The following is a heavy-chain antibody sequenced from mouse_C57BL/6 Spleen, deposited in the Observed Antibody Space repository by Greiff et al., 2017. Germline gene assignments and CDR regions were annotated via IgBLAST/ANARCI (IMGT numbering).Heavy chain of an antibody. V-gene: IGHV3-6*01. J-gene: IGHJ2*01. CDR1: GYSITSGYY. CDR3: ARGITTVVATDYFDY. D-gene: IGHD1-1*01. CDR2: ISYDGSN. Sequence: DVQLQESGPGLVKPSQSLSLTCSVTGYSITSGYYWNWIRQFPGNKLEWMGYISYDGSNNSNPSLKNRISITRDTSKNQFFLKLNSVTTEDTATYYCARGITTVVATDYFDYWGQGTTLTVSS.